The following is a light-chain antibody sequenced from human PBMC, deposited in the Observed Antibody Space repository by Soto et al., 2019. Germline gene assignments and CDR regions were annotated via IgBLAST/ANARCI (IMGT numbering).Light chain of an antibody. J-gene: IGLJ2*01. V-gene: IGLV2-14*03. CDR2: DVS. CDR1: SSDVGGYNC. Sequence: QSALTQPASVSGSPGQSITISCTGTSSDVGGYNCVSWYQQHPGKAPKLMIYDVSYRPSGVSNRFSGSKSGNTASLTISGLQAEDEADYYCSSYTSSSTPMVFGGGTKLTVL. CDR3: SSYTSSSTPMV.